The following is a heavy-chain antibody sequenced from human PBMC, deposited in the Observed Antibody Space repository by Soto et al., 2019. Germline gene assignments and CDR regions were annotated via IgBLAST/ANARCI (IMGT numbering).Heavy chain of an antibody. Sequence: GEPLRLPCGVSEFKFCHACVSWVREAPGKQLGWVSRIKRKTDGGTTDYAAPVKGRFTISRDDSKNTLYLQMNSLKTEDTAVYYCTTDHSGSYFYYYYYGMDVWGQGTTVTVSS. V-gene: IGHV3-15*01. D-gene: IGHD1-26*01. J-gene: IGHJ6*02. CDR2: IKRKTDGGTT. CDR1: EFKFCHAC. CDR3: TTDHSGSYFYYYYYGMDV.